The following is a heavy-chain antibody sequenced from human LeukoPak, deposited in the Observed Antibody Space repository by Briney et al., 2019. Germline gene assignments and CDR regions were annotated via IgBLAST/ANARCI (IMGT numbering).Heavy chain of an antibody. D-gene: IGHD3-22*01. CDR3: ARSHYYDSSGYYPGRYYYYYYYMDV. V-gene: IGHV4-59*01. J-gene: IGHJ6*03. Sequence: SETLSLTCTVSGGSISSYYWSWIRQPPGKGLEWIGYIYYSGSTTYNPSLKSRVTISVATSKNQFSLKLSSVTAADTAVYYCARSHYYDSSGYYPGRYYYYYYYMDVWGKGTTVTVSS. CDR1: GGSISSYY. CDR2: IYYSGST.